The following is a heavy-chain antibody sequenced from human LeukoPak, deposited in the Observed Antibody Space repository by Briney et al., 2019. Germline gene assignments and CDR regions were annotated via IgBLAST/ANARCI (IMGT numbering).Heavy chain of an antibody. Sequence: PGRSLRLSCAASGFTFSSYGMHWVRQAPGKGLEWVAVISYGGSNKYYADSVKGRFTISRDNSKNTLYLQMNSLRAEDTAVYYCAKVPVTTGVQGWGQGTLVTVSS. CDR1: GFTFSSYG. V-gene: IGHV3-30*18. CDR2: ISYGGSNK. CDR3: AKVPVTTGVQG. D-gene: IGHD4-23*01. J-gene: IGHJ4*02.